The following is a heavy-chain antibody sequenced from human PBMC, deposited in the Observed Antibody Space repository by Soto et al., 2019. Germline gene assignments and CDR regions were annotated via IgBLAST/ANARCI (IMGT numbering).Heavy chain of an antibody. CDR1: GGSISSSSYY. D-gene: IGHD6-13*01. CDR2: IYYSGST. J-gene: IGHJ6*02. Sequence: SETLSLTCTVSGGSISSSSYYWGWIRQPPGKGLEWIGSIYYSGSTYYSPSLKSRVTISVDTSKNQFSLKLSSVTAADTAVYYCARQQQLVKVYYYYYGMDVWGQGTTVTVS. V-gene: IGHV4-39*01. CDR3: ARQQQLVKVYYYYYGMDV.